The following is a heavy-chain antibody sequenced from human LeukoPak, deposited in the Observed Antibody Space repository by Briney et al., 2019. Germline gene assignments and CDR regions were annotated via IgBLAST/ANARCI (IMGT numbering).Heavy chain of an antibody. CDR1: GGSISGYF. CDR2: IHYSGTT. CDR3: ARYGITIVRGGKYYFDS. V-gene: IGHV4-59*08. Sequence: PSETLSLTCTVSGGSISGYFWSSIRQPPGKGLEWLGYIHYSGTTNYNPSLNSRVTISVDTSKNQFSLRLSSVTAADTAVYYCARYGITIVRGGKYYFDSWGQGTLVTVSS. D-gene: IGHD3-10*01. J-gene: IGHJ4*02.